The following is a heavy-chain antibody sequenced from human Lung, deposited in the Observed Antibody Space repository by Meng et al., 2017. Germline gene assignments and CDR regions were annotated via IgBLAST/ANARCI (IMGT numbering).Heavy chain of an antibody. J-gene: IGHJ4*02. D-gene: IGHD3-3*01. CDR1: GGSITSGSYY. Sequence: QLQLQESGPGLVKPSETPSLPCTVSGGSITSGSYYWGWIRQPPEKGLEWIGNIYYSGSTFYNPSLKSRVSMSVDTSKNQFSLRLNSVTAADTAVYYCARQGGRFSPNLWGQGTLVTVSS. CDR3: ARQGGRFSPNL. CDR2: IYYSGST. V-gene: IGHV4-39*01.